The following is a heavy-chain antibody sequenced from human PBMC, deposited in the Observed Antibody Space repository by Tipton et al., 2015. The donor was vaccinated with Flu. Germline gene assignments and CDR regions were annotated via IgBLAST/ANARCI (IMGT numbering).Heavy chain of an antibody. J-gene: IGHJ4*02. Sequence: TLSLTCTVSGGSISSSSYYWGWIRQPPGKGLEWIGSIYYSGSTYYNPSLKSRVTISVDTSKNQFSLKLSSVTAADTAVYYCARLGGAYGSGRFIDYWGQGTLVTVSS. V-gene: IGHV4-39*01. CDR1: GGSISSSSYY. CDR2: IYYSGST. CDR3: ARLGGAYGSGRFIDY. D-gene: IGHD3-10*01.